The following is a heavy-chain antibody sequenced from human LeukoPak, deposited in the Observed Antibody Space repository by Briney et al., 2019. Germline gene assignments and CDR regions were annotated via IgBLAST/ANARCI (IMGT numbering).Heavy chain of an antibody. CDR1: GFTFSTSW. J-gene: IGHJ3*02. CDR3: TRDSGYNAFDI. V-gene: IGHV3-7*01. Sequence: GGSLRLSCAASGFTFSTSWMAWVRQAPGKGLEGVANIKEDGTARNYVVSARGRFTISRDNAKNSLFLQMNSLRGEDTAVYYCTRDSGYNAFDIWGQGTMVTVSS. D-gene: IGHD5-12*01. CDR2: IKEDGTAR.